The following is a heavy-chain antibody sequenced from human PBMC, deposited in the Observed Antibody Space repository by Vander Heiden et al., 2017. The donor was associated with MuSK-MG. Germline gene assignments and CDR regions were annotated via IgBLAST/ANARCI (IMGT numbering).Heavy chain of an antibody. J-gene: IGHJ6*04. CDR1: GGSFSGYY. V-gene: IGHV4-34*01. CDR2: INHSGST. Sequence: QVQLQQWGAGLLKPSETLSLTCAAYGGSFSGYYWSWIRQPPGKGLEWIGEINHSGSTNDNPSLKSRVTISGDTSKNQFSMKLSSVTAADTAVYDCARGKGVTGVWGKGTTVTVSS. D-gene: IGHD3-10*01. CDR3: ARGKGVTGV.